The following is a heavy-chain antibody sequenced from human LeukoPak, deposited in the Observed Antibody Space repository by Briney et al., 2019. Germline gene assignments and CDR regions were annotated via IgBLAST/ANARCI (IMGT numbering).Heavy chain of an antibody. Sequence: ASVKVSCKASGYTFTSYGISWVRRAPGQGLEWMGWISAYNGNTNYAQKLQGRVTMTTDTSTSTAYMELRSLRSDDTAVYYCARDDRGYCSSTSCERSDYWGQGTLVTVSS. CDR2: ISAYNGNT. CDR3: ARDDRGYCSSTSCERSDY. CDR1: GYTFTSYG. J-gene: IGHJ4*02. D-gene: IGHD2-2*01. V-gene: IGHV1-18*01.